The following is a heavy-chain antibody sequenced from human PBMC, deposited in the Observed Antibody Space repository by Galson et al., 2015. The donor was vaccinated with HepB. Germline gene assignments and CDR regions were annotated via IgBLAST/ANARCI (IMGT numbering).Heavy chain of an antibody. CDR2: ISAYNGNT. J-gene: IGHJ4*02. V-gene: IGHV1-18*01. CDR1: GYTFTSYG. Sequence: SVKVSCKASGYTFTSYGISWVRQAPGQGLEWMGWISAYNGNTNYAQKLQGRVTMTTDTSTNTAYMELRSLRSDDTAVYYRARGLDSSGYNPFDYWGQGTLVTVSS. D-gene: IGHD6-19*01. CDR3: ARGLDSSGYNPFDY.